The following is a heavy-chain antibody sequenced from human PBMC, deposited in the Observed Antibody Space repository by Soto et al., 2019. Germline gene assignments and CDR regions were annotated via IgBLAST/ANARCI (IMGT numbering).Heavy chain of an antibody. J-gene: IGHJ6*02. CDR2: IYWDDDK. Sequence: QITLKESGPTLMKPTQTLTLTCTLSGFSLSTSGVGVGWIRQTPEKALEWLALIYWDDDKRYSPSLKSRLTITKDTSKNQVVLTMTNMDPVDTATYYCARYFYESSDYSSWDYGMDVWGQGTTLTVSS. D-gene: IGHD3-22*01. CDR3: ARYFYESSDYSSWDYGMDV. CDR1: GFSLSTSGVG. V-gene: IGHV2-5*02.